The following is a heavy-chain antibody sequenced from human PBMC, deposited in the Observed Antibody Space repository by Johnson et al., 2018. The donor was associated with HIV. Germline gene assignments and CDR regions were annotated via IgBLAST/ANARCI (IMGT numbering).Heavy chain of an antibody. CDR3: ARTGGNHSFDI. J-gene: IGHJ3*02. D-gene: IGHD4-23*01. CDR1: GFTFSTYA. Sequence: QVQLVESGGGVVQPGRSLRLSCAASGFTFSTYAMHWVRQAPGKGLEWVAVISYDGSNKYYADSVKGRFTISRDNSKNTLYLQMNSLRAEDTAVYYCARTGGNHSFDIWGQGTMVTVSS. V-gene: IGHV3-30-3*01. CDR2: ISYDGSNK.